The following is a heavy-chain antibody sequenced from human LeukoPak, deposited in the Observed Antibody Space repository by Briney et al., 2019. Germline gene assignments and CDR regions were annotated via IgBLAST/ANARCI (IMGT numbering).Heavy chain of an antibody. J-gene: IGHJ4*02. V-gene: IGHV1-46*01. CDR2: IIPSGGST. Sequence: GASVKVSCKASGYTFTSYYMHWVRQAPGQGLEWMGIIIPSGGSTSYAQKFQGRVTMTRDTSTSTVYMELSSLRSEDTAVYYCARDGIAAAEDYWGQGTLVTVSS. CDR3: ARDGIAAAEDY. D-gene: IGHD6-13*01. CDR1: GYTFTSYY.